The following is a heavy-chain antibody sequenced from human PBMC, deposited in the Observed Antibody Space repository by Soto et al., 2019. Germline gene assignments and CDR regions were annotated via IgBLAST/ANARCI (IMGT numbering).Heavy chain of an antibody. Sequence: PSETLSLTCSVSGGSVSSGSYYWSWIRQPPGKGLEWIGYIYNTGSTNYNPSLKSRVTMSVDTPKNQFSLKLTSVTAADTAVYYCARGGGVTATFDYWGRGTLVTVSS. D-gene: IGHD5-18*01. CDR3: ARGGGVTATFDY. CDR1: GGSVSSGSYY. CDR2: IYNTGST. V-gene: IGHV4-61*01. J-gene: IGHJ4*02.